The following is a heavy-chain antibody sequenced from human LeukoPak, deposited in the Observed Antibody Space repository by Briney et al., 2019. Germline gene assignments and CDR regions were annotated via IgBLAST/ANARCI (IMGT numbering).Heavy chain of an antibody. CDR1: GFTVSISYLH. Sequence: PSETLSLTCTVSGFTVSISYLHWVWPRQPPGKGREWIANIHYRENTPYNPSLKRRVTIAVYTSKNQVSLKLSSVTAANTAVYYSARHYRIVGAAGFAYWSQGTLVTVSS. V-gene: IGHV4-39*01. D-gene: IGHD1-26*01. CDR3: ARHYRIVGAAGFAY. CDR2: IHYRENT. J-gene: IGHJ4*02.